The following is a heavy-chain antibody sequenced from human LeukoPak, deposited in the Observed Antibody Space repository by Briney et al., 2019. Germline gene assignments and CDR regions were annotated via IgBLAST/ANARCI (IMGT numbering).Heavy chain of an antibody. J-gene: IGHJ4*02. CDR1: GFTFDDYD. CDR2: INWNGGST. Sequence: TGGSLRLSCAASGFTFDDYDMSWVRQAPGKGLEWVYGINWNGGSTGYADSVKGRFTTSRDDAKNSLYLQMNSLRAEDTALYYCARTYYYGSGSYSRPYYFDYWGQGTLVTVSS. V-gene: IGHV3-20*04. CDR3: ARTYYYGSGSYSRPYYFDY. D-gene: IGHD3-10*01.